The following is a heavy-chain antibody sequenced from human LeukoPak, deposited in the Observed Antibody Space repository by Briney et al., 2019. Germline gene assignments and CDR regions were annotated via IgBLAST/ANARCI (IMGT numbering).Heavy chain of an antibody. J-gene: IGHJ4*02. CDR2: INPNSGGT. Sequence: ASVKVSCKASGYTFTGYYMRWVRQAPGQGLEWMGRINPNSGGTNYAQKFQGRVTMTRDTSISTAYMELSRLRSDDTAVYYCARGPPSSPYYYDSSGYYPFDYWGQGTLVTVSS. V-gene: IGHV1-2*06. D-gene: IGHD3-22*01. CDR3: ARGPPSSPYYYDSSGYYPFDY. CDR1: GYTFTGYY.